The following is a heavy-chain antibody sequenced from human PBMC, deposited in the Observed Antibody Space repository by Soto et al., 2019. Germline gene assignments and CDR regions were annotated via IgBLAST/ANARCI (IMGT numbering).Heavy chain of an antibody. D-gene: IGHD6-13*01. CDR3: ARSGIAAAGTSRSSPATYYFDY. J-gene: IGHJ4*02. CDR2: ISGSGGST. CDR1: GFTFSSYA. Sequence: PGGSLRLSCAASGFTFSSYAMSWVRQAPGKGLEWVSGISGSGGSTYYADSVKGRFTISRDNSKNTLYLQMNSLRAEDTAVYYCARSGIAAAGTSRSSPATYYFDYWGQGTLVTVSS. V-gene: IGHV3-23*01.